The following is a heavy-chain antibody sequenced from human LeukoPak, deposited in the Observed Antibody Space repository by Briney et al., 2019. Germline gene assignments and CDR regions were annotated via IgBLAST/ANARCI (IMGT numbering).Heavy chain of an antibody. D-gene: IGHD1-26*01. V-gene: IGHV4-59*01. J-gene: IGHJ5*02. CDR2: IYYCGGGPEGVGNT. CDR3: AKDLPGIVASFDP. Sequence: SETLSLTCTVPGGSLSGYYWSWIRQPPGKGLEWIGFIYYCGGGPEGVGNTNYNPSVKSRVTISLDTSKNQFSLKMKSVIAADTAVYYCAKDLPGIVASFDPWGQGTLVTVSS. CDR1: GGSLSGYY.